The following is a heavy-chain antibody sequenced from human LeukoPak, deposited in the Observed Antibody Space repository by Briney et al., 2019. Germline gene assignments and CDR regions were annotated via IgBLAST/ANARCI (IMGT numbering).Heavy chain of an antibody. V-gene: IGHV4-38-2*02. CDR3: ARDRRSSYCGGDCYPDDAFDI. CDR2: IYHSGST. Sequence: SETLSLTCTVSGYSISSGYYWGWIRQPPGKGLEWIGSIYHSGSTYYDPSLKSRVTISVDTSKNQFSLKLSSVTAADTAVYYCARDRRSSYCGGDCYPDDAFDIWGQGTMVTVSS. D-gene: IGHD2-21*02. J-gene: IGHJ3*02. CDR1: GYSISSGYY.